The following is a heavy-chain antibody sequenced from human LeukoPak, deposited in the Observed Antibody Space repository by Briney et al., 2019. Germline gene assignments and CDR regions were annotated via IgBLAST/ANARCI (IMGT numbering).Heavy chain of an antibody. CDR3: AKDGGHYDILGH. J-gene: IGHJ4*02. CDR1: GFTFSSYA. Sequence: QAGGSLRLSCAASGFTFSSYAMHWVRQAPGKGLEYVSAISSNGGSTYYANSVKGRFTTSRDNSKNTLYLQMNSLRAEDTAVYYCAKDGGHYDILGHWGQGTLVTVSS. CDR2: ISSNGGST. V-gene: IGHV3-64*01. D-gene: IGHD3-9*01.